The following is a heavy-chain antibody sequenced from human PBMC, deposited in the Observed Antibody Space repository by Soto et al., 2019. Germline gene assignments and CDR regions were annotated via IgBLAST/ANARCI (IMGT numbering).Heavy chain of an antibody. D-gene: IGHD6-13*01. Sequence: EVQLLESGGGLVQPGGSLRLSCEASGFTFSSYAMSWVRQAPGKGLEWVSAISGSGGSTYYADSVKGRFTISRDNSKNTLYLQMNSLRAEDTAVYYCAPRRSAAAGTGGDYWGQGTLVTVSS. V-gene: IGHV3-23*01. CDR2: ISGSGGST. CDR1: GFTFSSYA. CDR3: APRRSAAAGTGGDY. J-gene: IGHJ4*02.